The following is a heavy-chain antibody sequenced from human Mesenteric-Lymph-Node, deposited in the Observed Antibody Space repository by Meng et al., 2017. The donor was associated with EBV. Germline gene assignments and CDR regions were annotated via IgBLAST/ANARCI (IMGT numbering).Heavy chain of an antibody. CDR1: GFPFSSYS. Sequence: EVQLVXSXXXXXKPXGXLRLSCAASGFPFSSYSMNWVRQAPGKGLEWVSSIFTSGNIYYADSVKGRFTISRDNAKNSLYLLMNNLRVEDTAVYYCTRAVGDSTAYWGQGTLVTVSS. V-gene: IGHV3-21*01. J-gene: IGHJ4*02. CDR2: IFTSGNI. D-gene: IGHD3-16*01. CDR3: TRAVGDSTAY.